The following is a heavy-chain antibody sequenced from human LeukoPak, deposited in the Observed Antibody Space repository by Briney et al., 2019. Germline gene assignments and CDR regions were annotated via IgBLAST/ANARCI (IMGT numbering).Heavy chain of an antibody. CDR1: GYTLTSYY. Sequence: GASVKVSCKASGYTLTSYYMHWVRQAPGQGLEWMGIINPSGGSTSYAQKFQGRVTMTRNTSISTAYMELSSLRSEDTAVYYCARAGGYCGRISCPYYFDYWGQGSLVAVSS. CDR3: ARAGGYCGRISCPYYFDY. J-gene: IGHJ4*02. CDR2: INPSGGST. V-gene: IGHV1-46*01. D-gene: IGHD2-15*01.